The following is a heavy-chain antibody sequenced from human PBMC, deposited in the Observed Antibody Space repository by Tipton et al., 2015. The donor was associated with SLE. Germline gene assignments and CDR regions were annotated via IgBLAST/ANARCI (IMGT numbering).Heavy chain of an antibody. Sequence: SLRLSCVGSGFTFSNVWMNWVRQAPGKGLEWVGRIRSNADGGTTDYAVPVKGRFTISRDNAKNSLYLQMNSLRAEDTAVYYCASSLYCSGGSCYSRGADYWGQGTLVTVSS. J-gene: IGHJ4*02. D-gene: IGHD2-15*01. CDR1: GFTFSNVW. V-gene: IGHV3-15*07. CDR3: ASSLYCSGGSCYSRGADY. CDR2: IRSNADGGTT.